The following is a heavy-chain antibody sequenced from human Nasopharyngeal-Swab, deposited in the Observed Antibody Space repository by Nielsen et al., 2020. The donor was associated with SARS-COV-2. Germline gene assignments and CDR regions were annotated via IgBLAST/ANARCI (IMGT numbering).Heavy chain of an antibody. Sequence: ASVMVSCKVSGYTLSELSMHWVRQAPGKGLEWMGGFDLEDGERMYAQKFQGRVTMTEDTSTDTAYMELSSLNSQDTALYYCTTWYSGDPDYWGQGTLVTVSS. CDR3: TTWYSGDPDY. D-gene: IGHD7-27*01. CDR2: FDLEDGER. CDR1: GYTLSELS. J-gene: IGHJ4*02. V-gene: IGHV1-24*01.